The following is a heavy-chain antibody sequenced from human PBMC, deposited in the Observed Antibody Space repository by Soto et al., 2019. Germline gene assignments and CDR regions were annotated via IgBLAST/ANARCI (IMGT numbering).Heavy chain of an antibody. V-gene: IGHV3-33*06. Sequence: QVPLVESGGGVVQPGRSLRLSCAAPGFTFSSYGMHWVRQAPGKGPERVAVIGYDGSNKYYADSVKGRFTISRDNSKNSMYLQMNRLRAEETAVYYCAKDLIAAAGNYFACSGRDGWGQGTTVTVSS. CDR2: IGYDGSNK. J-gene: IGHJ6*02. CDR1: GFTFSSYG. D-gene: IGHD6-13*01. CDR3: AKDLIAAAGNYFACSGRDG.